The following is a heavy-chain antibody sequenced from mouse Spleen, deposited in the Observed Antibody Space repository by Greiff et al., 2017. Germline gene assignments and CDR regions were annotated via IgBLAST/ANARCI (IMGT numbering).Heavy chain of an antibody. CDR3: ARDLYYYGRSYFDY. CDR2: ISDGGSYT. J-gene: IGHJ2*01. D-gene: IGHD1-1*01. V-gene: IGHV5-4*01. Sequence: EVKVEESGGGLVKPGGSLKLSCAASGFTFSSYAMSWVRQTPEKRLEWVATISDGGSYTYYPDNVKGRFTISRDNAKNNLYLQMSHLKSEDTAMYYCARDLYYYGRSYFDYWGQGTTLTVSS. CDR1: GFTFSSYA.